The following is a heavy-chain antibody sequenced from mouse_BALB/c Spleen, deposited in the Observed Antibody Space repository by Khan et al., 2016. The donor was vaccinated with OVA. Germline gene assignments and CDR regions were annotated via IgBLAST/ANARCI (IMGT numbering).Heavy chain of an antibody. CDR1: GYTFTDYN. CDR3: ARRLYYGYYDAMYY. Sequence: VQLQQSGPELVKPGASVKISCKASGYTFTDYNMHWVKQSHGKSLEWIGYIYPYNGGTGYNQKFKSKATLTVDNSSRTAYMELRSLTSEDSAVYYCARRLYYGYYDAMYYWGQGTSVTGSS. J-gene: IGHJ4*01. D-gene: IGHD1-2*01. V-gene: IGHV1S29*02. CDR2: IYPYNGGT.